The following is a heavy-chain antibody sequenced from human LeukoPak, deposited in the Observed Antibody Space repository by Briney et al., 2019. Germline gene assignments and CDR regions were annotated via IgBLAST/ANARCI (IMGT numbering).Heavy chain of an antibody. CDR2: IGTAGDT. Sequence: QPGGSLRLSCAASGFTFSSYGMHWVRQATGKGLEWVSAIGTAGDTYYPGSVKGRFTISRENAKNSLYLQMNSLRAGDTAVYYCARGYYYGSGNPIYFDYWGQGTLVTVSS. V-gene: IGHV3-13*04. CDR1: GFTFSSYG. J-gene: IGHJ4*02. D-gene: IGHD3-10*01. CDR3: ARGYYYGSGNPIYFDY.